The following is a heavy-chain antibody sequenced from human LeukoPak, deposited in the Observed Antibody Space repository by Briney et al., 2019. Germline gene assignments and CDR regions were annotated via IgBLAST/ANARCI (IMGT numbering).Heavy chain of an antibody. CDR3: ARGSSGRYFQFIDY. J-gene: IGHJ4*02. V-gene: IGHV3-30*02. CDR2: IRYDGSNK. CDR1: GFTFSSYG. D-gene: IGHD1-26*01. Sequence: GGSLRLSCAASGFTFSSYGMHWVRQAPGKGLEWVAFIRYDGSNKYYADSVKGRFTISRDNSKNTLYLQMDSLRAEDTAVYYCARGSSGRYFQFIDYWGQGTQVTVSS.